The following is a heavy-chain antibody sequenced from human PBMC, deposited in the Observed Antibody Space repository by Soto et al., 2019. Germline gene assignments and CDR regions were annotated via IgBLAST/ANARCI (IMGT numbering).Heavy chain of an antibody. J-gene: IGHJ6*02. CDR2: IIPVLGTP. CDR3: ASSAGLDHLLNYYGLNV. D-gene: IGHD6-13*01. Sequence: QVLLVQSSAEVKKPGSSVKVSCKASGGTFTSTAFSWVRQAPGQGLEWMGGIIPVLGTPNYAQTFQARLTVTAAASTTTVHMELSSLRSDDTAVYYCASSAGLDHLLNYYGLNVWGQGTTVTVSS. CDR1: GGTFTSTA. V-gene: IGHV1-69*01.